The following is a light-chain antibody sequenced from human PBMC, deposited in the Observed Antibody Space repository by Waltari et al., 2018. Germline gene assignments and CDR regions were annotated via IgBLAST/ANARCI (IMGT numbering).Light chain of an antibody. CDR2: DVS. V-gene: IGLV2-14*03. Sequence: QSVLTQPASVSGSPGQSITISCTGTSSDIGGYNYVSWYQQHPGKAPKLMIYDVSRWPSGVSHRFSGAKSGHTASLTISGLQAEDEAHYYCTSYTSTNTVIFGGGTKVTVL. J-gene: IGLJ2*01. CDR3: TSYTSTNTVI. CDR1: SSDIGGYNY.